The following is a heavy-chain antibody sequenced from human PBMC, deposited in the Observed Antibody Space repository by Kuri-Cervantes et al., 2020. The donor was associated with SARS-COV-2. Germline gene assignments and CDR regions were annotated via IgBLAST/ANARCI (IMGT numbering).Heavy chain of an antibody. Sequence: GGSLRLSCAASGFTFDDYAMHWVRQAPGKGLEWVSGISWNSGSIDYADSVKGRFTNSRDNSKNTLYLQMNSLRAEDTAVYYCAKDGDSSGYYADAFDIWGQGTMVTVSS. D-gene: IGHD3-22*01. V-gene: IGHV3-9*01. CDR2: ISWNSGSI. CDR3: AKDGDSSGYYADAFDI. CDR1: GFTFDDYA. J-gene: IGHJ3*02.